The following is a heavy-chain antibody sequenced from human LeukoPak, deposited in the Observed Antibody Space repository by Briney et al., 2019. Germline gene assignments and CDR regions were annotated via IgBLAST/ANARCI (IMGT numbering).Heavy chain of an antibody. J-gene: IGHJ4*02. Sequence: GSLRLSCAASGFTFSSYAMSWVRQAPGKGLEWVSAISGSGGSTYYADSVKGRFTISRDNSKNTLYLQMNSLRAEDTAVYYCAKPGIAVAGTRVYFDYWGQGTLVTVSS. D-gene: IGHD6-19*01. CDR1: GFTFSSYA. CDR3: AKPGIAVAGTRVYFDY. CDR2: ISGSGGST. V-gene: IGHV3-23*01.